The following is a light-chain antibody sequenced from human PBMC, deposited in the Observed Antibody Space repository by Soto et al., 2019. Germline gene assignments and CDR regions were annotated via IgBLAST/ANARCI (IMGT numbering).Light chain of an antibody. V-gene: IGKV3-20*01. CDR1: QSVDSNY. CDR3: HQYGSSPYT. Sequence: EIVLTQSPGTLSLSPGERVTLSCRASQSVDSNYLAWYQQKPGQAPSLLIYGTSSRATDIPDRFSGSGSGTDFVLTIRRLEPEDFALYLCHQYGSSPYTFGQGTKLEIK. CDR2: GTS. J-gene: IGKJ2*01.